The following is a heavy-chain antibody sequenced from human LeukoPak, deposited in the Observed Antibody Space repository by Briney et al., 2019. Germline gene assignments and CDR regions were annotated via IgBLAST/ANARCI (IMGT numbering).Heavy chain of an antibody. Sequence: ASVKVCCKTSGYTFTNFDINWVRQATGQGLEWMGWMNPDSGNTGYAQKFQGRVTITRNTSISTAYMELSSLRSEDTAIYYCARGHCTSTSCGDWFDAWGQGTLVTVSS. J-gene: IGHJ5*02. CDR3: ARGHCTSTSCGDWFDA. V-gene: IGHV1-8*03. CDR2: MNPDSGNT. CDR1: GYTFTNFD. D-gene: IGHD2-2*01.